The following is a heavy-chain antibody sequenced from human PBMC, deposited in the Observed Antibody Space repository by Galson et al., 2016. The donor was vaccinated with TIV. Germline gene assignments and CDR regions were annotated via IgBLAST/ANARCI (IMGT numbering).Heavy chain of an antibody. V-gene: IGHV3-9*01. CDR1: GFAFDAYA. CDR3: AKGAKEHVYHAMDV. D-gene: IGHD1-26*01. J-gene: IGHJ6*02. Sequence: SLRLSCAASGFAFDAYAMHWVRQPPGKGLEWVSGINWSSASTGYAGSVKGRFTISRDNAKNSLYLQMHSLRAEDTALYYCAKGAKEHVYHAMDVWGQGTTVTVSS. CDR2: INWSSAST.